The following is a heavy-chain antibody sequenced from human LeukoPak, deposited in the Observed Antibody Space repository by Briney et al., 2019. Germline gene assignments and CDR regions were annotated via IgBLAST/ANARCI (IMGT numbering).Heavy chain of an antibody. CDR1: GGSISSGGYY. CDR2: IYYSGST. J-gene: IGHJ4*02. Sequence: ASQTLSLTCTVSGGSISSGGYYWSWIRHHPGKGLEWIRYIYYSGSTYYNPSLKSRVTISVDTSKNQFSLKLSSVTAADTAVYYCAREIAAAGAPDYWGQGTLVTVSS. CDR3: AREIAAAGAPDY. D-gene: IGHD6-13*01. V-gene: IGHV4-31*03.